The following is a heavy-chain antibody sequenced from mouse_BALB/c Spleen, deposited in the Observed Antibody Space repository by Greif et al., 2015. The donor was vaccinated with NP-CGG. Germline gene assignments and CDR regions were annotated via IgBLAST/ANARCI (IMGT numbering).Heavy chain of an antibody. CDR1: GDSITSGY. CDR2: ISYSGST. V-gene: IGHV3-8*02. D-gene: IGHD2-4*01. Sequence: EVHLVESGPSLVKPSQTLSLTCSVTGDSITSGYWNWIRKFPGNKLEYMGYISYSGSTYYNPSLKSRISITRDTSKNXYYLQLNSVTTEDTATYYCARYVDYGRVFAYWGQGTLVTVSA. CDR3: ARYVDYGRVFAY. J-gene: IGHJ3*01.